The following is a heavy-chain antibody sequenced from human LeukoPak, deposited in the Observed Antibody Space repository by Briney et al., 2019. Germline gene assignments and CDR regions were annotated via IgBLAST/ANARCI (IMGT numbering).Heavy chain of an antibody. D-gene: IGHD1-26*01. V-gene: IGHV1-18*01. J-gene: IGHJ6*02. Sequence: ASVKVSCKASGYTFTSYGISWVRQAPGQGLEWMGWISAYNGNRNYAQKLQGRVTMTTDTSTSTAYMELRSLRSDDTAVYYCARAGSVGASDYGMDVWGQGTTVTVSS. CDR3: ARAGSVGASDYGMDV. CDR2: ISAYNGNR. CDR1: GYTFTSYG.